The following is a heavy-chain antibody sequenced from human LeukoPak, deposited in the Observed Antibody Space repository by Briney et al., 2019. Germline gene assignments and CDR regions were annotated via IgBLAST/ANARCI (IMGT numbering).Heavy chain of an antibody. CDR2: ISSDGSNK. Sequence: GGSLRLSCAASGFTFSSYAMHWVRQAPGKGLEWVALISSDGSNKYYADSVKGRFSISRDNSKNTLYLQMNGLRADDTAVYYCARAAYCGDDCYLNYFDYWGQGTLVTVSS. D-gene: IGHD2-21*02. J-gene: IGHJ4*02. CDR1: GFTFSSYA. CDR3: ARAAYCGDDCYLNYFDY. V-gene: IGHV3-30*04.